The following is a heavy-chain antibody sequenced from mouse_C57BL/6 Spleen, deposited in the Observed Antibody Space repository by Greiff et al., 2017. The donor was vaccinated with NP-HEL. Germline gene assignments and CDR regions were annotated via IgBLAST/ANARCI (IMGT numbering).Heavy chain of an antibody. D-gene: IGHD2-14*01. CDR1: GYTFTSYW. Sequence: QVQLQQPGTELVKPGASVKLSCKASGYTFTSYWMHWVKQRPGQGLEWIGNINPSNGGTNYNEKFKSKATLTVDKSSSTAYMQLRSLTSEDSAVYYGEREGTRDYFDYWGQGTTLTVSS. J-gene: IGHJ2*01. CDR3: EREGTRDYFDY. V-gene: IGHV1-53*01. CDR2: INPSNGGT.